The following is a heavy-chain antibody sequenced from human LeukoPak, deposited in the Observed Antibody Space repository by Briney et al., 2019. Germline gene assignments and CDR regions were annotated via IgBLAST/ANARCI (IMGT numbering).Heavy chain of an antibody. V-gene: IGHV3-23*01. CDR3: AKIHYSNFGYFDY. J-gene: IGHJ4*02. Sequence: GGSLRLSCAASGVTFSSYAMSWVRQAPGKGLEWVSAISGSGGSTYYADSVKGRFTISRDNSKNTLYLQMNSLRAEDTAVYYCAKIHYSNFGYFDYWGQGTLVTVSS. CDR1: GVTFSSYA. CDR2: ISGSGGST. D-gene: IGHD4-11*01.